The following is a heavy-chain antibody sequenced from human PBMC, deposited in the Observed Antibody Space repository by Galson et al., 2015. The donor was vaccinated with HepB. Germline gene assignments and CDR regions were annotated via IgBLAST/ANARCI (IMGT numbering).Heavy chain of an antibody. J-gene: IGHJ4*02. CDR3: ARGGSYYEMGY. Sequence: SLRLSCAASGFTFSNAWMSWVRQAPGKGLEWVSSISSSSSYIYYADSVKGRFTISRDNAKNSLYLQMNSLRAEDTAVYYCARGGSYYEMGYWGQGTLVTVSS. CDR2: ISSSSSYI. D-gene: IGHD1-26*01. CDR1: GFTFSNAW. V-gene: IGHV3-21*01.